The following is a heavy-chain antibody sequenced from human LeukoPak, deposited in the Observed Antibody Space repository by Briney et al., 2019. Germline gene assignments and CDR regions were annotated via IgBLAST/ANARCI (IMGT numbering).Heavy chain of an antibody. D-gene: IGHD6-13*01. CDR1: GFIFSSYS. CDR2: ITGSGGNT. CDR3: AKAASSSWPSYYYGMDV. J-gene: IGHJ6*02. V-gene: IGHV3-23*01. Sequence: GGSLRLSCTASGFIFSSYSMSWVRQAPGKGLEWVSVITGSGGNTYYADSVKGRFTISKDNSKNTVYLQMSSLRVDDTAVYYCAKAASSSWPSYYYGMDVWGQGTTVTVSS.